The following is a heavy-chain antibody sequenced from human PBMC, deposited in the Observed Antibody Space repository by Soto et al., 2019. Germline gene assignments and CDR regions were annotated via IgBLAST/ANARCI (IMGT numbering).Heavy chain of an antibody. CDR3: ASAPVIDYFDS. D-gene: IGHD3-22*01. CDR2: IFYNGNT. V-gene: IGHV4-39*01. J-gene: IGHJ4*02. Sequence: QLQLQESGPGLVKPSETLSLTCTVAGGSLSSSIYYWCWIRQPPGKGLEWIGSIFYNGNTYYNPSLKSRVTISLDPSQNRLPLRLSSVTAADTAVYYCASAPVIDYFDSWGQGTLVTVSS. CDR1: GGSLSSSIYY.